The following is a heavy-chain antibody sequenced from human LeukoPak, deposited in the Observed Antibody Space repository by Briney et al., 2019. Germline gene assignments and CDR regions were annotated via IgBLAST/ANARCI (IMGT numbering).Heavy chain of an antibody. D-gene: IGHD4-17*01. V-gene: IGHV3-21*01. CDR3: ARESPDAKLRSIDY. CDR1: GFTFSSYS. Sequence: GGSLRLSCAASGFTFSSYSMNWVRQAPGKGLEWVSSISSSSDFIYYADSVKGRFTISRDNAKNSLYLQMNSLRAEDTAVYYCARESPDAKLRSIDYWGQGTLVTVSS. CDR2: ISSSSDFI. J-gene: IGHJ4*02.